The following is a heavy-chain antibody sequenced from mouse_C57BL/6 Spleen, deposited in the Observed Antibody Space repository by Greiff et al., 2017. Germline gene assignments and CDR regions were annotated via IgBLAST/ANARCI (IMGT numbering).Heavy chain of an antibody. CDR2: IRSKSSNYAT. J-gene: IGHJ1*03. CDR1: GFTFNTYA. CDR3: VRGDYYGSSSSYWYFDI. Sequence: EVQLQESGGGLVQPKGSLKLSCAASGFTFNTYAMHWVRQAPGKGLEWVARIRSKSSNYATYYADSVKDRFTISRDDSQSMLYLQMNNLKTEDTAMYYCVRGDYYGSSSSYWYFDIWGTGTTVTVSS. D-gene: IGHD1-1*01. V-gene: IGHV10-3*01.